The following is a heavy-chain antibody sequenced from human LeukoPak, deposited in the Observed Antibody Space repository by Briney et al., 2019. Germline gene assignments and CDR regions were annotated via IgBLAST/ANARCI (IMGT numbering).Heavy chain of an antibody. CDR1: GFTFSSYS. V-gene: IGHV3-21*01. D-gene: IGHD3-3*02. J-gene: IGHJ6*03. Sequence: GGSLRLSRAASGFTFSSYSMNWVRQAPGKGLEWVSSISSSSSYIYYADSVKGRFTISRDNAKNSLYLQMNSLRAEDTAVYYCARDPFYYYYMDVWGKGTTVTVSS. CDR2: ISSSSSYI. CDR3: ARDPFYYYYMDV.